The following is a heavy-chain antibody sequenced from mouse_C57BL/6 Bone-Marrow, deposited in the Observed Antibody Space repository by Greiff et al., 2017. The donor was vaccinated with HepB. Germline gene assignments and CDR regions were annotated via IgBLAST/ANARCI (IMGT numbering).Heavy chain of an antibody. D-gene: IGHD2-5*01. V-gene: IGHV5-15*04. CDR2: ISNLAYSI. CDR1: GFTFSDYG. Sequence: DVKLVESGGGLVQPGGSLKLSCAASGFTFSDYGMAWVRQAPRKGPEWVAFISNLAYSIYYADTVTGRFTISRANATNTLYLEMSSLRSEDTAMYYCARRNSNYAMDYWGQGTSVTVSS. J-gene: IGHJ4*01. CDR3: ARRNSNYAMDY.